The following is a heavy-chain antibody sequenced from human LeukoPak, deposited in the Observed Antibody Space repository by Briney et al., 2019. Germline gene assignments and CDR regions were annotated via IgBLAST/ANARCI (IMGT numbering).Heavy chain of an antibody. V-gene: IGHV4-59*01. CDR2: ISYSGST. Sequence: PSETLSLTCAVYGGSFSGYYWNWIRQPPGKGLEWIGYISYSGSTNYSPSLKSRVTISVDTSKNHFSLKLSSVTAADTAVYYCAREWDGGFDYWGQGTLVTVSS. D-gene: IGHD1-26*01. CDR3: AREWDGGFDY. CDR1: GGSFSGYY. J-gene: IGHJ4*02.